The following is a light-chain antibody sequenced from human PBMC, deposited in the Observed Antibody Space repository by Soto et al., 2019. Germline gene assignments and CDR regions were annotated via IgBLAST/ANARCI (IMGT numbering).Light chain of an antibody. CDR1: QDIRDD. Sequence: DIQMTQSPPSLSASVGDRVTIACRASQDIRDDLNWYQQKPGKAPKRLIYAASTLQDGVPSRFSGSGFETEFTLTSSDLQPEGSATYYCLQHNSFPPCTFGQGTKVEVK. CDR2: AAS. CDR3: LQHNSFPPCT. V-gene: IGKV1-17*02. J-gene: IGKJ1*01.